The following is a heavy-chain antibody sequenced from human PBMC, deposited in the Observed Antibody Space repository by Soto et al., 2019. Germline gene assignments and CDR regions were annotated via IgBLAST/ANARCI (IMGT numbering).Heavy chain of an antibody. J-gene: IGHJ4*02. V-gene: IGHV3-74*01. Sequence: SLRLSCASSLFTFSSYWMHLVLHSPGKGLVWVSRINRDGSSINYADSARGRVTISRDNAKNTLYLQVNGLRAEDTAVYYCAREIATTGEYYFDYWGQGILVTVSS. D-gene: IGHD6-13*01. CDR2: INRDGSSI. CDR3: AREIATTGEYYFDY. CDR1: LFTFSSYW.